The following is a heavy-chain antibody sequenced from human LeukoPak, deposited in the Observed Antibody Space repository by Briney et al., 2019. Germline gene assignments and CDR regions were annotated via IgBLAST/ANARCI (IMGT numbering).Heavy chain of an antibody. CDR3: ARGRRDGYNTPYFDY. J-gene: IGHJ4*02. V-gene: IGHV1-46*01. CDR1: GYTFTSYY. Sequence: ASVMVSCKASGYTFTSYYMHWVRQAPGQGLEWMGIINPSGGSTSYAQKFQGRVTMTRDTSTSTVYMELSSLRSEDTAVYYCARGRRDGYNTPYFDYWGQGTLVTVSS. CDR2: INPSGGST. D-gene: IGHD5-24*01.